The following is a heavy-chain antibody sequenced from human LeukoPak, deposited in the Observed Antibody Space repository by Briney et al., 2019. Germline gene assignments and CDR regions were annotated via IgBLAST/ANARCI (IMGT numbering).Heavy chain of an antibody. CDR1: GFTFSSYG. J-gene: IGHJ4*02. CDR2: IWYDGNNK. CDR3: AKSTSSEYDIYHFDY. D-gene: IGHD3-9*01. V-gene: IGHV3-33*06. Sequence: GGSLRLSCAASGFTFSSYGMHWVRQAPGKGLEWVAVIWYDGNNKYYADSVKGRFTISRDNSKNTLYLQMNSLRAEDTAVYYCAKSTSSEYDIYHFDYWGQGTLVTVSS.